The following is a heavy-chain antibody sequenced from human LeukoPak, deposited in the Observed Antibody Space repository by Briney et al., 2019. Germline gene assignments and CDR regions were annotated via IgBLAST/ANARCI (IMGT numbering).Heavy chain of an antibody. CDR3: AKDQFGRDHHALDI. Sequence: PGGSPRLSCAVSRFTFSSYGMHWVRQAPGKGLEWVVVIWYDGSNKYSADSVKGRYTISRDNSKNTLYLQMNSLRAEDTAVYYCAKDQFGRDHHALDIWGQGTMVTVSS. V-gene: IGHV3-33*06. D-gene: IGHD3-16*01. CDR1: RFTFSSYG. CDR2: IWYDGSNK. J-gene: IGHJ3*02.